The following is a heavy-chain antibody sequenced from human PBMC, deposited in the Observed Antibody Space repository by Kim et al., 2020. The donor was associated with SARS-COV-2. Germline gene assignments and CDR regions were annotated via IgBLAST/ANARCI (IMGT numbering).Heavy chain of an antibody. CDR3: SKDHPHSGWIVFDS. CDR1: GFTFSSRA. CDR2: VNNGGNA. V-gene: IGHV3-23*01. D-gene: IGHD6-19*01. J-gene: IGHJ4*02. Sequence: GGSLRLSCAASGFTFSSRAMSWVRQAPGKGPEWVAAVNNGGNAYYADAVKGRFTAFRDITWDTPYLQMNSLRAEDTALYFCSKDHPHSGWIVFDSCCQGT.